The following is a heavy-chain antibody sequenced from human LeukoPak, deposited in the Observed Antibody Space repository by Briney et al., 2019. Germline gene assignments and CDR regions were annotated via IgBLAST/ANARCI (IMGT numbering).Heavy chain of an antibody. J-gene: IGHJ4*02. V-gene: IGHV3-21*01. CDR3: ARDNGFTRDY. CDR2: ISSSSSYI. D-gene: IGHD6-25*01. Sequence: GGSLRLSCAASGFTFSSYSMNWVRQAPGKGLEWVSSISSSSSYIYYADSVKGRFTISRDNAKNSLYLQMNSLGAEDTAVYYCARDNGFTRDYWGQGTLVTVSS. CDR1: GFTFSSYS.